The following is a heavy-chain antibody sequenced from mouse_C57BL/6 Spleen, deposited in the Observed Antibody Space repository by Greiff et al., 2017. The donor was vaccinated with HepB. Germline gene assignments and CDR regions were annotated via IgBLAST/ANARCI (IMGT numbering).Heavy chain of an antibody. D-gene: IGHD1-1*01. CDR2: IYPGDGDT. CDR3: ARWGVITTVL. Sequence: VQLQQSGPELVKPGASVKISCKASGYAFSSSWMNWVKQRPGKGLEWIGRIYPGDGDTNYNGKFKGKATLTADKSSSTAYMQLSSLTSEDSAVYFCARWGVITTVLWGQGTTLTVSS. V-gene: IGHV1-82*01. J-gene: IGHJ2*01. CDR1: GYAFSSSW.